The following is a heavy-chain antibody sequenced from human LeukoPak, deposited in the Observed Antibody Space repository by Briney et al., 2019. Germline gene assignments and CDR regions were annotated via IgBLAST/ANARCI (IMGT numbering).Heavy chain of an antibody. CDR1: GFTFSSYA. J-gene: IGHJ4*02. CDR3: AKDYLYRSSSN. CDR2: ISGGGDST. V-gene: IGHV3-23*01. Sequence: GGSLRLSCAASGFTFSSYAMTWVRQAPGKGPEWVSAISGGGDSTYYADSVKGRFTISRDNSKNTLYLQMSSLRVEDAAVYYCAKDYLYRSSSNWGQGTLATVSS. D-gene: IGHD6-6*01.